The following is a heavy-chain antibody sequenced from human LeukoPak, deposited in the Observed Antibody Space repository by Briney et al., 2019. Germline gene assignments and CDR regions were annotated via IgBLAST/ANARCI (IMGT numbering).Heavy chain of an antibody. V-gene: IGHV5-51*01. Sequence: GEPLKISFKASGYSFTSFWSGWVRRIPGKGLEWLGIIYPGDSDTRYSPSSQGQVTIPADKSISTAYLQWSSLKASDTAMYYCARHSYGSGFDIGGQGTMVTVSS. CDR3: ARHSYGSGFDI. D-gene: IGHD3-10*01. J-gene: IGHJ3*02. CDR1: GYSFTSFW. CDR2: IYPGDSDT.